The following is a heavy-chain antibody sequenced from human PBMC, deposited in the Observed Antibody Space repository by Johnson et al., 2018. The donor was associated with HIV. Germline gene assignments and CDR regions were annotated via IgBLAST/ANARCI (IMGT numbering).Heavy chain of an antibody. J-gene: IGHJ3*02. D-gene: IGHD2-15*01. CDR3: VTLVVAPPFDI. CDR1: GFTFDDYG. CDR2: IHWNGGST. V-gene: IGHV3-20*04. Sequence: ELLVESGGRVVRPGESLRLSCAASGFTFDDYGMSWVRQAPGKGLEWVSGIHWNGGSTGYADSVLGRFTISRDKAKNSLYLQMNSLRAEDTAVYYCVTLVVAPPFDIWGQGTMVTVSS.